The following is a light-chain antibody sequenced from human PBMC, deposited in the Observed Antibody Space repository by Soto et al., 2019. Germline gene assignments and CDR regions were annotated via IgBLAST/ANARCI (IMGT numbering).Light chain of an antibody. CDR2: DVS. Sequence: QSVLTQPASVSGSPGQSITISCTGASSALGDYNYVSGYQQHPGKAPKLMIYDVSSRPSGVSDRFSGSKSGNTASLTISGLQAEDEADYYCTSYTTTGTYVFATGTKVTVL. V-gene: IGLV2-14*03. CDR1: SSALGDYNY. CDR3: TSYTTTGTYV. J-gene: IGLJ1*01.